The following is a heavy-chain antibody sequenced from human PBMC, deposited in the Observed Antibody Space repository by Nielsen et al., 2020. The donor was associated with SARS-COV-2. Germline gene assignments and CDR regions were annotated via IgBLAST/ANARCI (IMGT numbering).Heavy chain of an antibody. CDR3: ARDVGWSYGFDY. V-gene: IGHV3-21*01. CDR2: ISSSSSYM. Sequence: GESLKISCAASGFTFSSYSMNWVRQAPGKGLEWVSSISSSSSYMYYADSVKGRFTISRDNAKNSLYLQMNSLRAEDTAVYYCARDVGWSYGFDYWGQGTLVTVSS. CDR1: GFTFSSYS. J-gene: IGHJ4*02. D-gene: IGHD3-16*01.